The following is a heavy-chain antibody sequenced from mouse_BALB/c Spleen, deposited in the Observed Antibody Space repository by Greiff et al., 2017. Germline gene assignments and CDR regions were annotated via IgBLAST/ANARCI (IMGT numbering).Heavy chain of an antibody. V-gene: IGHV3-8*02. CDR2: ISYSGST. CDR3: ARLLRYPYYFDY. CDR1: GDSITSGY. Sequence: DVKLQESGPSLVKPSQTLSLTCSVTGDSITSGYWNWIRKFPGNKLEYMGYISYSGSTYYNPSLKSRISITRDTSKNQYYLQLNSVTTEDIATYYCARLLRYPYYFDYWGQGTTLTVSS. D-gene: IGHD1-1*01. J-gene: IGHJ2*01.